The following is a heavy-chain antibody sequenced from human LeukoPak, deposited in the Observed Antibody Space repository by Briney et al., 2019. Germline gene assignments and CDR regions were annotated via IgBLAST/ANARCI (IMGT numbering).Heavy chain of an antibody. CDR2: INHSGGT. CDR3: ARVVARNWYFDL. Sequence: PSETLSLTCAVYGGPFSDFYWSWIGQPPGKGLEWIGEINHSGGTNYTPSLKTRVTISVDTSKNQFSLKLSSVTAADTAVYYSARVVARNWYFDLWGRGTLVTVSS. V-gene: IGHV4-34*01. J-gene: IGHJ2*01. D-gene: IGHD2-15*01. CDR1: GGPFSDFY.